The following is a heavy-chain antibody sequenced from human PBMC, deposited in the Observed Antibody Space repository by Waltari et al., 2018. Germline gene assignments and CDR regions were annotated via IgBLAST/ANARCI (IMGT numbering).Heavy chain of an antibody. CDR1: GYSISSGYY. J-gene: IGHJ3*02. Sequence: QVQLQESGPGLVKPSETLSLTCAVSGYSISSGYYWGWIRQPPGQGLEWIGSIYHSGSTYYNPSLKSRVTISVDTSKNQFSLKLGSVTAADTAVYYCASLSIVGAPDAFDIWGQGTMVTVSS. V-gene: IGHV4-38-2*01. CDR2: IYHSGST. D-gene: IGHD1-26*01. CDR3: ASLSIVGAPDAFDI.